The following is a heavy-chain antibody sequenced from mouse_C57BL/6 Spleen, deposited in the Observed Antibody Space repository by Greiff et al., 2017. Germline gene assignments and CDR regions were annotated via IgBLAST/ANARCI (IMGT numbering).Heavy chain of an antibody. Sequence: VQLQQSDAELVKPGASVKLSCTVSGFTFTDHTIYWLKQRPEQGLEWIGYINPRDGCTKYPEKFKGQATLTADKSSSTAYMQLNSLTSEDAAVYFCAREGQLNYWGQGTTLTVSS. CDR1: GFTFTDHT. V-gene: IGHV1-78*01. CDR2: INPRDGCT. CDR3: AREGQLNY. D-gene: IGHD3-2*02. J-gene: IGHJ2*01.